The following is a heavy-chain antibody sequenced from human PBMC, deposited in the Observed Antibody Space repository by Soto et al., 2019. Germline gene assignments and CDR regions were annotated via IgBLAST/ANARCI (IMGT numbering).Heavy chain of an antibody. Sequence: GGSLRLSCATSGFTFSSYAMSWVRQAPGKGLEWVSSISGGGVTTSYADSVKGRVTISRDNAKNTLYLQINSLRDDDTAVYYCAKDIGSGWTKNWSDPWGQGTLVTVSS. J-gene: IGHJ5*02. CDR3: AKDIGSGWTKNWSDP. V-gene: IGHV3-23*01. CDR2: ISGGGVTT. CDR1: GFTFSSYA. D-gene: IGHD6-19*01.